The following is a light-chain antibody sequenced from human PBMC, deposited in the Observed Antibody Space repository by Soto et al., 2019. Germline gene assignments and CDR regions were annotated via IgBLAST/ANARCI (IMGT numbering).Light chain of an antibody. V-gene: IGLV1-40*01. Sequence: QSVLTQPPSMSGAPGQGVTISCTGTSANIGAGYDVHWYQQLPGMAPKLLIYGNNKRPSGVPDRFSGSKSGTSASLAITGLQAEDEADYYCQSYDSTLSGLYVLGTGTKVTVL. CDR1: SANIGAGYD. CDR2: GNN. J-gene: IGLJ1*01. CDR3: QSYDSTLSGLYV.